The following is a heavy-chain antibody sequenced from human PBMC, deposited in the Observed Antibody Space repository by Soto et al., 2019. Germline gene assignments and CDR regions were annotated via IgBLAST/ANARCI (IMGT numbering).Heavy chain of an antibody. Sequence: QVQLVQSGAEVKKPGASVKVSCKASGYTFTSYGISWVRQAPGQGLEWMGWISAYNGNTNYAQKLQGRVTMTTDTSTSTAYMELRGVRSEDTAVYYCASPGGYCSSTSCHDAFDIGGQGTMVTVSS. V-gene: IGHV1-18*01. D-gene: IGHD2-2*03. J-gene: IGHJ3*02. CDR1: GYTFTSYG. CDR3: ASPGGYCSSTSCHDAFDI. CDR2: ISAYNGNT.